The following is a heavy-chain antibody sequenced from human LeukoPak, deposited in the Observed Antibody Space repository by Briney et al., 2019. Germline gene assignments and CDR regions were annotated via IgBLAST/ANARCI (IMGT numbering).Heavy chain of an antibody. CDR1: GFTFSGSA. D-gene: IGHD3-10*01. Sequence: GGSLRLSCAASGFTFSGSAMHWVRQASGKGLEWVGRIRSEPNSYATAYAASVKGRFTISRDDSKNTAYLQMNSLRAEDTAVYYCARDSGTTGEVKFDPWGQGTLVTVSS. CDR3: ARDSGTTGEVKFDP. V-gene: IGHV3-73*01. J-gene: IGHJ5*02. CDR2: IRSEPNSYAT.